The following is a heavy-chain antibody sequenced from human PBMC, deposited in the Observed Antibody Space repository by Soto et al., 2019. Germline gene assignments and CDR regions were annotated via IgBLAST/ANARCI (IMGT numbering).Heavy chain of an antibody. CDR2: INAGNGNT. CDR1: GYTFTSYA. CDR3: ARSDSGSLDYFDY. Sequence: ASVKVSCKASGYTFTSYAMHWVRQAPGHRLEWMGWINAGNGNTKYSQKFQGRVTITRDTSASTAYMELSSLRSEDTAVYYCARSDSGSLDYFDYWGQGTLVTVSS. J-gene: IGHJ4*02. V-gene: IGHV1-3*01. D-gene: IGHD1-26*01.